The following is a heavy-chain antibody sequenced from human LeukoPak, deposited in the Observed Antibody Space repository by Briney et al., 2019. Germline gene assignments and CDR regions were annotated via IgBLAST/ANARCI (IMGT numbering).Heavy chain of an antibody. D-gene: IGHD6-13*01. V-gene: IGHV1-2*02. CDR3: ARVRADLDWFDP. J-gene: IGHJ5*02. CDR2: INPNSGGT. Sequence: ASVKVSCKASGCTFTGYYMHWVRQAPGQGLEWMGWINPNSGGTNYAQKFQGRVTMTRDTSISTAYMELSRLRSDDTAVYYCARVRADLDWFDPWGQGTLVTVSS. CDR1: GCTFTGYY.